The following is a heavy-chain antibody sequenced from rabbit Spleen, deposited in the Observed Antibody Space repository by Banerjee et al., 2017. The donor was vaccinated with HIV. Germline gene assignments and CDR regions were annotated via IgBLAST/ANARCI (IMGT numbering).Heavy chain of an antibody. V-gene: IGHV1S47*01. CDR2: IDLLFGTT. CDR3: VRGASESGYYSL. D-gene: IGHD1-1*01. J-gene: IGHJ3*01. CDR1: GFDFSRTG. Sequence: QEQLEESGGGLVQPGGSLKLSCKASGFDFSRTGVSWVRQAPGKGLEWIGYIDLLFGTTYYATWVNGRFTISSHNAQNTLYLQLNSLTAADTATYFCVRGASESGYYSLWGQGTLVTVS.